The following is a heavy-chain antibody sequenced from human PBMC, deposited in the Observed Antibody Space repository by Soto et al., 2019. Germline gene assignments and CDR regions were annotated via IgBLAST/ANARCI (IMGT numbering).Heavy chain of an antibody. CDR2: IWYDGSNK. Sequence: QVQLVESGGGVVQPGRSLRLSCAASGFTFSSYGMHWVRQAPGKGLEWVAVIWYDGSNKYYADSVKGRFTISRDNSKNTLYLQMNSLRAEDTAVYYCARDQRYLWFGEFERGYYYYGMDVWGQGTTVTVSS. J-gene: IGHJ6*02. D-gene: IGHD3-10*01. V-gene: IGHV3-33*01. CDR1: GFTFSSYG. CDR3: ARDQRYLWFGEFERGYYYYGMDV.